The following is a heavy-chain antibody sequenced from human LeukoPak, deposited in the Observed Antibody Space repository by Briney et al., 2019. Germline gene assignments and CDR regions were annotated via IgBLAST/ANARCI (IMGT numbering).Heavy chain of an antibody. V-gene: IGHV4-39*07. CDR1: GGSINSANYY. CDR2: IYYSGSA. J-gene: IGHJ3*02. D-gene: IGHD1-26*01. Sequence: SETLSLTCTVSGGSINSANYYWGWIRQPPGKGLEWMGSIYYSGSAYYSSSLKSRVTISVDTSKDQFSLKLSSVTAADTAVYYCARDSLGATGHNAFDIWGQGTMATVSS. CDR3: ARDSLGATGHNAFDI.